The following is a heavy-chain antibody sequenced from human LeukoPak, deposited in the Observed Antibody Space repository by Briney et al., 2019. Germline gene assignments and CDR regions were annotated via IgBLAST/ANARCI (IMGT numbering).Heavy chain of an antibody. J-gene: IGHJ3*02. Sequence: SETLSLTCTFSGSSIVTYSWSWIRQPRAKGLEGVGYIYTTGSTHYNPSLKSRVTMSLDTCKNQLSLRLSSVTAADTAVFYCARHRAEMATPPHDDFDIWGPGTMVTVSS. V-gene: IGHV4-4*09. CDR2: IYTTGST. CDR3: ARHRAEMATPPHDDFDI. D-gene: IGHD5-24*01. CDR1: GSSIVTYS.